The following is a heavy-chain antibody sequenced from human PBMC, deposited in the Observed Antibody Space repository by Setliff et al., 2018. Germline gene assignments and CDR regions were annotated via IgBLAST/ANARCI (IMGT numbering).Heavy chain of an antibody. J-gene: IGHJ5*02. CDR1: GGSFSGYY. D-gene: IGHD3-22*01. Sequence: SETLSLTCAVYGGSFSGYYWSWIRQPPGKGLEWIGEINHSGSTNYNPSLKSRVTISVDTSKNQFSLKLSSVTAADTAVYYCAEGPDSSGYQGWFDPWGQGTLVTVSA. V-gene: IGHV4-34*01. CDR2: INHSGST. CDR3: AEGPDSSGYQGWFDP.